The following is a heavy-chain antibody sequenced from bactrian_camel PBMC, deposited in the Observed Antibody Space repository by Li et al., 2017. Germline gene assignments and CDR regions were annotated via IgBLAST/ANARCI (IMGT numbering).Heavy chain of an antibody. CDR1: GFTFSTND. D-gene: IGHD6*01. CDR3: AARKMYGGSQPYDY. Sequence: VQLVESGGDLVQPGGSLRLSCVTAGFTFSTNDVSWVRQAPGKGLEWVSLINTGGETIYYADSVKGRFTISRDNAKNTLYLQLNSLKTEDAAMYYCAARKMYGGSQPYDYWSQGTQVTVS. J-gene: IGHJ4*01. V-gene: IGHV3S40*01. CDR2: INTGGETI.